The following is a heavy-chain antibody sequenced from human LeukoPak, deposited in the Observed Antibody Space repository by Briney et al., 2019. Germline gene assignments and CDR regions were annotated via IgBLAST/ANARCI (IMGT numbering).Heavy chain of an antibody. CDR3: ASYYYGSGSPTDY. CDR1: GFTFSSYW. D-gene: IGHD3-10*01. Sequence: GGSLRLSCAASGFTFSSYWMHWVRQAPGKGLVWVSRTNTDGSSTSYADSVKGRFTISRDNSKNTLYLQMNSLRAEDTAVYYCASYYYGSGSPTDYWGQGTLVTVSS. V-gene: IGHV3-74*01. CDR2: TNTDGSST. J-gene: IGHJ4*02.